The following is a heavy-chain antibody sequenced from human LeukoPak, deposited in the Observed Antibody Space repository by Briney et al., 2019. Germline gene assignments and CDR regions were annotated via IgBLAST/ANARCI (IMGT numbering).Heavy chain of an antibody. J-gene: IGHJ6*03. CDR1: GFTLSSYG. V-gene: IGHV3-30*02. CDR3: AKDHGSVTTGYYYYYMDV. Sequence: GGSLRLSCAASGFTLSSYGMHWARKAPGKGLEWVAFIRYDESNKYYADSVKGRFTISRDNSKNTLYLQMDSLRPEDTAVYYCAKDHGSVTTGYYYYYMDVWGKGTTVTVSS. CDR2: IRYDESNK. D-gene: IGHD4-17*01.